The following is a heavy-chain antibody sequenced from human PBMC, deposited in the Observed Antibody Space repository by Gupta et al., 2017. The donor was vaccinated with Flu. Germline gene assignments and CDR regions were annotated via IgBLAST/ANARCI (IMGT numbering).Heavy chain of an antibody. CDR1: GGTFSGDY. V-gene: IGHV4-34*01. D-gene: IGHD6-6*01. Sequence: LTCAVYGGTFSGDYLIWIRQSPEKGLEGIGESEHTGSINYNPALTSRVTISMDTSKSQFSLRLSAVTAADTGVYYCARGGAARPSFWGQGTLVTVSS. J-gene: IGHJ4*02. CDR3: ARGGAARPSF. CDR2: SEHTGSI.